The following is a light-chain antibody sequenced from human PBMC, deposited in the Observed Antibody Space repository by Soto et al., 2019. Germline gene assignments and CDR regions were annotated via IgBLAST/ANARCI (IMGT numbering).Light chain of an antibody. V-gene: IGLV2-14*01. J-gene: IGLJ3*02. CDR2: EVS. Sequence: QSALTQPASVSGSPGQSITMSCTGSSSDIGTYNFVSWYQQNADKAPRLILYEVSNRPSGVSSRFSGSKSGNSASLTISGLQPEDEAHYFCSSYAATSSLVFGGGTKLTVL. CDR3: SSYAATSSLV. CDR1: SSDIGTYNF.